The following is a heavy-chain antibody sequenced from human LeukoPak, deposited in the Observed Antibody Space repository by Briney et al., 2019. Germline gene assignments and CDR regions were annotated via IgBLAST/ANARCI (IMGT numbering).Heavy chain of an antibody. J-gene: IGHJ5*02. V-gene: IGHV4-39*01. CDR2: IYYSGST. CDR1: GGSISSSSYY. CDR3: ARRANTWFDP. D-gene: IGHD2/OR15-2a*01. Sequence: PSETLSLTCTVSGGSISSSSYYWGWIRQPPGKGLEWIGGIYYSGSTYYNPSLKSRVTISVDTSKNQFSLKLSSVTAADTAVYYCARRANTWFDPWGQGTLVTVSS.